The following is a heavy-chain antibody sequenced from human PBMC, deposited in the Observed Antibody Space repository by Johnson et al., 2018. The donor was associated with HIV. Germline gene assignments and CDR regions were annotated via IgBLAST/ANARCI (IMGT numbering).Heavy chain of an antibody. CDR2: IDTAGDT. V-gene: IGHV3-13*01. J-gene: IGHJ3*02. CDR1: GFTFSSYD. D-gene: IGHD6-19*01. Sequence: VQLVESGGGLVQPGGSVRLSCAASGFTFSSYDMHWVRQATGKGLDWVSAIDTAGDTYYPGPVKGRFTISSENAKNSLYLKMNSLSAGDPGVYYCARGTWLIPGAFDIWGQGTMVTVSS. CDR3: ARGTWLIPGAFDI.